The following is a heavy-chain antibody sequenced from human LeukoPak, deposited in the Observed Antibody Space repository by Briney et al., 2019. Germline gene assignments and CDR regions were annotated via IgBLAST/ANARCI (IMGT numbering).Heavy chain of an antibody. CDR3: AKDSGLYRQLLPDY. J-gene: IGHJ4*02. V-gene: IGHV3-9*01. CDR2: ISWNSGSI. CDR1: GFTFDDYA. D-gene: IGHD2-2*01. Sequence: GGSLRLSCAASGFTFDDYAMHWVRQAPGKGLEWVSGISWNSGSIGYADSVKGRFTISRDNAKNSLYLQMNSLRAEDTALYYCAKDSGLYRQLLPDYWGQGTLVTVSS.